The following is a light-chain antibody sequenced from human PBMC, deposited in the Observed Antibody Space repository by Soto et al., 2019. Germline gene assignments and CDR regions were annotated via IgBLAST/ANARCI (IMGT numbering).Light chain of an antibody. CDR2: GVS. J-gene: IGKJ5*01. V-gene: IGKV3-20*01. CDR1: QSVNIH. CDR3: QQYGSSPSIT. Sequence: EIVMTQSPATLSVSPGERATLSCRASQSVNIHLAWYQQKPGQAPRLLIYGVSNRATGIPDRFSGRGSGTDFTLTISRLEPEDFVVYYCQQYGSSPSITFGQGTRLEIK.